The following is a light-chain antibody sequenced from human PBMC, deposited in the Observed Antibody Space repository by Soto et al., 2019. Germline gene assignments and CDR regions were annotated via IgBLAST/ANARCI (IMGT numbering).Light chain of an antibody. Sequence: DIQMTQSPSSLSASVGDRVTITCRASQSISTYLNWYEQKPGKAPKLLIYAASCLQSGVPSRFSGSGSETDFTLTISSLQPEDFATYYCQQSYSTPLTFGGGTKVEIK. CDR1: QSISTY. CDR2: AAS. J-gene: IGKJ4*01. CDR3: QQSYSTPLT. V-gene: IGKV1-39*01.